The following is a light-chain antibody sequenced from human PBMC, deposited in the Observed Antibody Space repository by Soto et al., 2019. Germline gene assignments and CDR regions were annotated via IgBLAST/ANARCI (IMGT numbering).Light chain of an antibody. V-gene: IGKV1-5*01. CDR3: QQYNSYWT. CDR1: QSISTW. Sequence: DIQMTQSPSTLSASVGDRVTITCRASQSISTWLAWYQQEPGKAPKLLIYDASSLESGVPSRFSGSGSGTEFTLTISSLQPDDFATYHCQQYNSYWTFGQGTKVDIK. CDR2: DAS. J-gene: IGKJ1*01.